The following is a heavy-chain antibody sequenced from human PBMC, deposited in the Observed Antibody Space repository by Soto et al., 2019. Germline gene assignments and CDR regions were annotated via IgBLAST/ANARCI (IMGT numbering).Heavy chain of an antibody. CDR3: ARPAATTDYFDY. Sequence: ASVKVSCKASGYTFTGYYMHWVRQAPGQGLEWMGWINPNSGGTNYAQKLQGWVTMTRDTSISTAYMELSRLRSVDTAVYYCARPAATTDYFDYWGQGTLVTVSS. V-gene: IGHV1-2*04. CDR2: INPNSGGT. D-gene: IGHD6-13*01. J-gene: IGHJ4*02. CDR1: GYTFTGYY.